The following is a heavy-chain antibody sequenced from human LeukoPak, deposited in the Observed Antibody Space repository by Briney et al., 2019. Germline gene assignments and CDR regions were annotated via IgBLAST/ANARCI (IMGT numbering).Heavy chain of an antibody. V-gene: IGHV4-39*01. CDR2: IYYSGST. CDR3: ARQGDSSSWYPFDY. CDR1: GGSISSSSYY. J-gene: IGHJ4*02. D-gene: IGHD6-13*01. Sequence: SETLSLTCTVSGGSISSSSYYWGWIRQPPGKGLEWIGSIYYSGSTYYNPSLKSRVTISVDTSKNQFSLKLSSVTAADTAVYYCARQGDSSSWYPFDYWGQGTLVTVSS.